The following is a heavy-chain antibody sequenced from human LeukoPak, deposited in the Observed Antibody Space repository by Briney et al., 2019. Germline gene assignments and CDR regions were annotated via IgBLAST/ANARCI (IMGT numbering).Heavy chain of an antibody. CDR2: VYSGGST. CDR3: ARGEGGYCSGGSCYFDY. CDR1: GFTVSSNY. Sequence: GGSLRLSCAASGFTVSSNYMSWVRQAPGKGLEWVSVVYSGGSTYYADSVKGRFTISRDNAKNSLYLQMNSLRAEDTAVYYCARGEGGYCSGGSCYFDYWGQGTLVTVSS. J-gene: IGHJ4*02. V-gene: IGHV3-53*01. D-gene: IGHD2-15*01.